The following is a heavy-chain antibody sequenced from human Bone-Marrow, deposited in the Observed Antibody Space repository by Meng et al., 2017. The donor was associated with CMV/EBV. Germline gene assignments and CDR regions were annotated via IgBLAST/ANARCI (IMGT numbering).Heavy chain of an antibody. Sequence: SETLSLTCTVSGASIRGYYWSWIRQPPGKGLEWIGYIVDSGNTNYIPSLKSRLTMSVDTSKNQFSLALSSVTAADTAVYYCARDRIAARLNWFDPWGQGTLVTVSS. CDR2: IVDSGNT. J-gene: IGHJ5*02. V-gene: IGHV4-59*01. CDR3: ARDRIAARLNWFDP. D-gene: IGHD6-6*01. CDR1: GASIRGYY.